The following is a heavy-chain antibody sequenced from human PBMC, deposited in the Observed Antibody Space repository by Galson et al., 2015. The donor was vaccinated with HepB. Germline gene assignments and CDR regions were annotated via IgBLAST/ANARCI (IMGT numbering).Heavy chain of an antibody. CDR1: GGTFSSYA. CDR3: AREAPRAAAGTYFDY. Sequence: SCKASGGTFSSYAISWARQAPGQGLEWMGGIIPIFGTANYAQKFQGRVTITADKSTSTAYMELSSLRSEDTAVYYCAREAPRAAAGTYFDYWGQGTLVTVSS. D-gene: IGHD6-13*01. J-gene: IGHJ4*02. CDR2: IIPIFGTA. V-gene: IGHV1-69*06.